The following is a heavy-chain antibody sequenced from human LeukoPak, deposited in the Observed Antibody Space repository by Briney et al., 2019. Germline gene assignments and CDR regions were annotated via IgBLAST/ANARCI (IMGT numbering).Heavy chain of an antibody. D-gene: IGHD3-22*01. Sequence: SVKVSCKASGGTFSSYTVSWVRQAPGQGLEWMGRIIPILGIANYAQKFQGRVTITADKSTSTAYMGLSSLRSEDTAVYYCTNDYYYDSSGYYFPFDYWGQGTLVTVSS. CDR2: IIPILGIA. V-gene: IGHV1-69*02. CDR3: TNDYYYDSSGYYFPFDY. J-gene: IGHJ4*02. CDR1: GGTFSSYT.